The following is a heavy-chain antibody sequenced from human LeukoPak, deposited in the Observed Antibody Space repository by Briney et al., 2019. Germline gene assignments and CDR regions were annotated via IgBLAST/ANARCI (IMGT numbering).Heavy chain of an antibody. CDR1: GFTFSSYA. J-gene: IGHJ4*02. V-gene: IGHV3-23*01. CDR2: ISGSGGST. D-gene: IGHD2-21*02. Sequence: GGSLRLSCAASGFTFSSYAMRWVRQAPGKGLEWVSTISGSGGSTYYADSVKGRFTISRDNSKNTLYLQLNSLTAEDTAAYYCARGDRDPFDYWGQGTLVTVSS. CDR3: ARGDRDPFDY.